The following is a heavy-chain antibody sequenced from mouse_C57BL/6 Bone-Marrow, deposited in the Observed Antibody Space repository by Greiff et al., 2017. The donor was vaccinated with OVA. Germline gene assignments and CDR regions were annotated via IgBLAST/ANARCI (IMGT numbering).Heavy chain of an antibody. CDR1: GYAFSSSW. V-gene: IGHV1-82*01. Sequence: QVQLQQSGPELVKPGASVKISCKASGYAFSSSWMNWVKQRPGKGLEWIGRIYPGDGDTNYNGKFKGKATLTADKSSSTAYMQLSSLTSEDSAVYFCARGEVSAWFAYWGQGTLVTVSA. D-gene: IGHD6-2*01. CDR2: IYPGDGDT. J-gene: IGHJ3*01. CDR3: ARGEVSAWFAY.